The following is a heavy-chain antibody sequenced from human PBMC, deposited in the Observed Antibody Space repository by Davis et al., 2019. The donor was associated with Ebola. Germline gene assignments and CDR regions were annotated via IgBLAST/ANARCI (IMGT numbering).Heavy chain of an antibody. CDR1: GFTFTSSA. J-gene: IGHJ6*03. Sequence: SVKVSCKASGFTFTSSAVQWVRQARGQRLEWIGWIVVGSGNTNYAQKFQERVTITRDMSTSTAYMELSSLRSEDTAVYYCAATGSSTPPWYYYYMDVWGKGTTVTVSS. V-gene: IGHV1-58*01. CDR3: AATGSSTPPWYYYYMDV. D-gene: IGHD2-2*01. CDR2: IVVGSGNT.